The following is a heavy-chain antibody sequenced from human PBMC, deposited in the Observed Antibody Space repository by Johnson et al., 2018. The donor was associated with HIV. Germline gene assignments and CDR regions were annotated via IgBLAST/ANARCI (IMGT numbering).Heavy chain of an antibody. Sequence: VQLVESGGGLVKPGGSLRLSCAASGFSISSNYMSWIRQAPGKGLEWVSVIYSGGSIYYADSVKGRFTISRDNAKNSLYLQMNSLRAEDTALYYCARKENGPSPGAFDIWGQGTMVTVSS. CDR2: IYSGGSI. CDR1: GFSISSNY. CDR3: ARKENGPSPGAFDI. V-gene: IGHV3-53*01. D-gene: IGHD1-14*01. J-gene: IGHJ3*02.